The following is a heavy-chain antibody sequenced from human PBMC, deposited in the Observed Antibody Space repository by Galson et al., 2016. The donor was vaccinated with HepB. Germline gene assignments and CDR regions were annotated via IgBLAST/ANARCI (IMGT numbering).Heavy chain of an antibody. D-gene: IGHD1-1*01. Sequence: SVKVSCKASGYSFANYHMQWVRQAPGQGLEWMGTIHPSGVTTYLAQKFRDRLTLTRDTSTGTFYLELTSLRSGDTAIYFCAKDSNNCSFDYWGQGTLVTVSS. V-gene: IGHV1-46*01. J-gene: IGHJ4*02. CDR2: IHPSGVTT. CDR1: GYSFANYH. CDR3: AKDSNNCSFDY.